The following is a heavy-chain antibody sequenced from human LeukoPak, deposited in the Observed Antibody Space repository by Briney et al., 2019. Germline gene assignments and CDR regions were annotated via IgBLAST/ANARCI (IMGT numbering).Heavy chain of an antibody. Sequence: GGSLRLSCAASGFTVSSNYMSWVRQAPGKGLEWVSAISGSGGSTYYADSVKGRFTISRDNSKNTLYLQMNSLRAEDTAVYYCAKGSSSGYYSMSYWGQGTLVTVSS. J-gene: IGHJ4*02. CDR3: AKGSSSGYYSMSY. CDR1: GFTVSSNY. D-gene: IGHD3-22*01. V-gene: IGHV3-23*01. CDR2: ISGSGGST.